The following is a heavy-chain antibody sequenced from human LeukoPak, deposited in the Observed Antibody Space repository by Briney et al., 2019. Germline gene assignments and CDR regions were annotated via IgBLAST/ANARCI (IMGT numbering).Heavy chain of an antibody. CDR1: GFTFSSYG. V-gene: IGHV3-30*18. Sequence: PGGSLRLSCAASGFTFSSYGMHWVRQAPGKGLEWVAVISYDGSNKYYADSVKGRFTISRDNSKNTLYLQMNSLRAEDTAVYYCAKDWVIVVGNDAFDIWGQGTMVTVSS. J-gene: IGHJ3*02. CDR2: ISYDGSNK. D-gene: IGHD3-22*01. CDR3: AKDWVIVVGNDAFDI.